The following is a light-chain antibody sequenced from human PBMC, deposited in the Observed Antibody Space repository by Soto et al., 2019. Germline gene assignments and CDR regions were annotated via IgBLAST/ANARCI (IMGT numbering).Light chain of an antibody. CDR2: DAS. CDR1: QSVTNS. J-gene: IGKJ4*01. Sequence: ITLTQSPGTLSLSPGERATLSCRASQSVTNSLAWFQQKPGQAPRLLIYDASKRPSGVPARFSGSGSGTDFTLTISNLEPEDFAVYYCHQRGAWPLTFGGGTTVEI. V-gene: IGKV3-11*01. CDR3: HQRGAWPLT.